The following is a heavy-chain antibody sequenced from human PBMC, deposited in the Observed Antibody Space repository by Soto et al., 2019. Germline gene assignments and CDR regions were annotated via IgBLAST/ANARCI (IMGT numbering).Heavy chain of an antibody. CDR2: INPNSGGT. CDR1: GYTFTGYY. Sequence: ASVKVSCKASGYTFTGYYMHWVRQAPGQGLEWMGWINPNSGGTNYAQKFQGRVTTTRDTSISTAYMELSRLRSDDTAVYYCAIEGGGVRYCSGGSCYPMDVWGQGPTVTV. J-gene: IGHJ6*02. CDR3: AIEGGGVRYCSGGSCYPMDV. V-gene: IGHV1-2*02. D-gene: IGHD2-15*01.